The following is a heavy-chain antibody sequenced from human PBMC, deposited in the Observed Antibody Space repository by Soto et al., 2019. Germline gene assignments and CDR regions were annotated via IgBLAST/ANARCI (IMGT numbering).Heavy chain of an antibody. CDR3: ASPLRWSGYYIAFDY. Sequence: QVQLLQSGAEVKKPGSSVKVSCKASGATFSSFAFSWVRQAPGQGLEWMGVIIPIFDTINYAQKFQGRVTITADESTGTAYMELSGLTSEDTAVYYCASPLRWSGYYIAFDYWGQGTLVMVSS. CDR2: IIPIFDTI. D-gene: IGHD3-3*01. CDR1: GATFSSFA. V-gene: IGHV1-69*01. J-gene: IGHJ4*02.